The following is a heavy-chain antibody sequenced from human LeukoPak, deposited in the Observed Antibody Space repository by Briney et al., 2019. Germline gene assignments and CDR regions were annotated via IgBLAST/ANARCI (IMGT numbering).Heavy chain of an antibody. CDR2: IYTSGST. J-gene: IGHJ3*02. CDR3: AREGRFLEWRSGAFDI. D-gene: IGHD3-3*01. V-gene: IGHV4-4*07. CDR1: GGSISSYY. Sequence: SETLSLTCTVSGGSISSYYWSWIRQPAGKGLEWIGRIYTSGSTNYNPSLKSRVTMSVDTSKNQFSLKLSSVTAADTAVYYCAREGRFLEWRSGAFDIWGQGTMVTVSS.